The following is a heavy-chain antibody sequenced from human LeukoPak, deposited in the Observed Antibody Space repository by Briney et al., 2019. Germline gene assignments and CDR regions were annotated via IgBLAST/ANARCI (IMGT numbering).Heavy chain of an antibody. V-gene: IGHV3-7*01. Sequence: GGSLRLSCAASGFTFTTYWMTWVSQAPGKGLEWVANIIQDGTEKYYVDSVQGRFTISRDNAKNSLYLQMNSLRAEDTAVYYCARDQNPADYYDSSGLDYWGQGTLVTVSS. J-gene: IGHJ4*02. D-gene: IGHD3-22*01. CDR2: IIQDGTEK. CDR1: GFTFTTYW. CDR3: ARDQNPADYYDSSGLDY.